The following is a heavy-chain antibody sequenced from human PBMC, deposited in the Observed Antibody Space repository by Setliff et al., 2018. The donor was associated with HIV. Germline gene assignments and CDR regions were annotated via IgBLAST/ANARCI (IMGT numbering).Heavy chain of an antibody. CDR3: ARGSGYLFDY. J-gene: IGHJ4*02. Sequence: PGGSLRLSCVASGFTFNNYAMNWVRQAPGKGLEWVSYISSGSSAIYYADSVKGRFTISRDNAKNSLYLQMNSLRAEDTAIYYCARGSGYLFDYWGQGTLVTVSS. CDR2: ISSGSSAI. V-gene: IGHV3-48*01. CDR1: GFTFNNYA. D-gene: IGHD3-22*01.